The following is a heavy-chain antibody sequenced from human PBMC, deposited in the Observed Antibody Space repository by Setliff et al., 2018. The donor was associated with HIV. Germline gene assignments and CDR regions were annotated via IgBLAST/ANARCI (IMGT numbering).Heavy chain of an antibody. J-gene: IGHJ4*02. Sequence: SETLSLTCTVSDDSISSNYWSWIRQSAGKGLEWVGRIYTGGRTNYNPSLKGRVTMSVDTSKNQFSLNLSSVTAADTAVHYCARDRMPMASWVPDKWGQGTLVTVSS. CDR1: DDSISSNY. D-gene: IGHD2-2*01. CDR2: IYTGGRT. V-gene: IGHV4-4*07. CDR3: ARDRMPMASWVPDK.